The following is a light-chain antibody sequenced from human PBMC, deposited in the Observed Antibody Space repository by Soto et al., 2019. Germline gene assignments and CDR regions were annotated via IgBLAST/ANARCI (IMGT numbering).Light chain of an antibody. CDR1: SSDIGDYNY. J-gene: IGLJ1*01. CDR3: SSYTGSSTLV. V-gene: IGLV2-14*01. CDR2: EFS. Sequence: QSALTQPASVSGSPGQSITISCSGSSSDIGDYNYVSWYQQHPGKAPKLMIYEFSDRPSGVSYRFSGSKSGNTASLTISGLQAEDEADYYCSSYTGSSTLVFGTGTKGTAL.